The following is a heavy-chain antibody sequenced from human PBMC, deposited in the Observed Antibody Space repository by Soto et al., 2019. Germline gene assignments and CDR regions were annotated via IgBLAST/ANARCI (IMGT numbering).Heavy chain of an antibody. V-gene: IGHV3-7*05. J-gene: IGHJ4*02. D-gene: IGHD6-13*01. CDR2: ISPDGSNT. Sequence: GGSLRLSCAASGFPFRTYSMGWVRQIPGKGLERLGNISPDGSNTWYGDSVRGRFTISRDNAGNSLFLQMNSLRAEDTAVYYCAAWPRSSWFDYWGQGMLVTVSS. CDR3: AAWPRSSWFDY. CDR1: GFPFRTYS.